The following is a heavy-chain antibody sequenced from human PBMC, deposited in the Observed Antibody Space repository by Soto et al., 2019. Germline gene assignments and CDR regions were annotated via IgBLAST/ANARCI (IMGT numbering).Heavy chain of an antibody. Sequence: GGSLRLSCAASGFTFSSYGMHWVRQAPGKGLEWVAVISYDGSNKYYADSVKGRFTISRDNSKNTLYLQMNSLRAEDTAVYYCAKPINLYGMDVWGQGTTVTV. J-gene: IGHJ6*02. CDR2: ISYDGSNK. CDR3: AKPINLYGMDV. V-gene: IGHV3-30*18. CDR1: GFTFSSYG.